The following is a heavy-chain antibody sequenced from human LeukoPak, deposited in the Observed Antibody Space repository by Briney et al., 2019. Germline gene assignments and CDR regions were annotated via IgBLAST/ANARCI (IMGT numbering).Heavy chain of an antibody. CDR3: ARDSVHGYYDSSGYSTLFDY. CDR1: GFTFNSYW. D-gene: IGHD3-22*01. CDR2: IKQDGSEK. J-gene: IGHJ4*02. Sequence: PGGSLRLSCAASGFTFNSYWMSWVRQAPGKGLEWVANIKQDGSEKYYVDSVKGRFTISRDNAKTSLYLQMNSLRAEDTAVYYCARDSVHGYYDSSGYSTLFDYWGQGTLVTVSS. V-gene: IGHV3-7*01.